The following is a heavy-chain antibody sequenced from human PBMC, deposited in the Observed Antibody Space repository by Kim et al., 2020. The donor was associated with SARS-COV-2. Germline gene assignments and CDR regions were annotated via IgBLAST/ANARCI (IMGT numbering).Heavy chain of an antibody. V-gene: IGHV4-39*01. CDR3: AGQPYYDS. CDR2: IYDSGNT. CDR1: GGSISSISYY. D-gene: IGHD3-10*01. Sequence: SETLSLTCTVSGGSISSISYYWGWIRQPPGKGREWVGSIYDSGNTYYNPSLKGRVTISVDTSKNQFSLKLSSVTAADTAVYYCAGQPYYDSWGQGTMVTVSS. J-gene: IGHJ3*02.